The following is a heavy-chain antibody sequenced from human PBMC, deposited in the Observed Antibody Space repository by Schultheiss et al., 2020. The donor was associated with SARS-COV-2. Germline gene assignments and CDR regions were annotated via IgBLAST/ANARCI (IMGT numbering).Heavy chain of an antibody. CDR1: GGSFSGYY. V-gene: IGHV4-34*01. J-gene: IGHJ3*02. CDR2: INHSGST. D-gene: IGHD1/OR15-1a*01. CDR3: AKDVSRFTLYNWNNHGSAFDI. Sequence: SETLSLTCAVYGGSFSGYYWSWIRQPPGKGLEWIGEINHSGSTNYNPSLKSRVTISVDTSKNQFSLKLSSVTAADTAVYYCAKDVSRFTLYNWNNHGSAFDIWGQGTMVTVSS.